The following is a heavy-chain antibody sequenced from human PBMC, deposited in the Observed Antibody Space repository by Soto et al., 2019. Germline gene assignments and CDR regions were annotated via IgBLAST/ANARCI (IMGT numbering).Heavy chain of an antibody. Sequence: LSLTCTVSGGSISGHAWIWIRQPPGKGLEWIGYIYYSGSTNYNPSLKSRVTISVDTSKNQFSLKLSSVTAADTAVYYCARGTYYFDYWGQGTLVTVSS. V-gene: IGHV4-59*11. J-gene: IGHJ4*02. CDR2: IYYSGST. CDR1: GGSISGHA. D-gene: IGHD3-10*01. CDR3: ARGTYYFDY.